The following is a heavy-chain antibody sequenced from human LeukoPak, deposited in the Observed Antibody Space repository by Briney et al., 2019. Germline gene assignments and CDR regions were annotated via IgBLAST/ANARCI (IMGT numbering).Heavy chain of an antibody. D-gene: IGHD3-10*01. CDR3: ARHESASGSYHHEVDWFDP. V-gene: IGHV4-59*08. CDR1: GGSISNYY. Sequence: SETLSLTCTVSGGSISNYYWSWIRQPPEKGLEWVGYIYYTGSTNYNPSLRGRVTISVDTSKNQFSLKLSSVTAADTDVYYCARHESASGSYHHEVDWFDPWGQGTLVTVSS. CDR2: IYYTGST. J-gene: IGHJ5*02.